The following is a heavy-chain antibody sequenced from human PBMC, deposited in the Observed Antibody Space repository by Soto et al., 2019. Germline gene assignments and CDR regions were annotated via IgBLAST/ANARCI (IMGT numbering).Heavy chain of an antibody. J-gene: IGHJ4*02. V-gene: IGHV4-59*01. CDR2: IYYSGST. Sequence: SETLSLTCTVSGGSISSYYWSWIRQPPGKGLEWIGYIYYSGSTNYNPSLKSRVTISVDTSKNQFSLKLSSVTAADTAVYYCARDMTTVSDGYFDHWGQGTLVTVSS. CDR3: ARDMTTVSDGYFDH. D-gene: IGHD4-17*01. CDR1: GGSISSYY.